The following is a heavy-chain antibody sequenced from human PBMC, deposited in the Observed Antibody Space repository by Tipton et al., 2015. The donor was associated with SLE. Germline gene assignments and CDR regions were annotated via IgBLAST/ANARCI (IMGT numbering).Heavy chain of an antibody. J-gene: IGHJ4*02. CDR2: IIPILGIA. CDR3: ARGTGGSYYDYVWGSPLDY. V-gene: IGHV1-69*09. D-gene: IGHD3-16*01. CDR1: GGTFSSYT. Sequence: QLVQSGAEVKKPGSSVKVSCKASGGTFSSYTISWVRQAPGQGLEWMGRIIPILGIANYAQKFQGRVTITADKSTSTAYMELSSLRSEDTAVYYCARGTGGSYYDYVWGSPLDYWGQGTLVTVSS.